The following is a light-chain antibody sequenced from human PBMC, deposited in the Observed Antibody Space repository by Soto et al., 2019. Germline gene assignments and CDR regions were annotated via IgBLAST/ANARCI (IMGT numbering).Light chain of an antibody. J-gene: IGKJ4*01. V-gene: IGKV3-11*01. CDR1: QSVSSY. CDR2: DAS. CDR3: QHRSNWPST. Sequence: EIVLTQSPATLSLSPGERATLSCRASQSVSSYLAWYQQKPGQAPRLLIYDASNRATGIPGRFRGSGSGTAFSLTTSILTPEYFAVYYCQHRSNWPSTFGGGTKVEIK.